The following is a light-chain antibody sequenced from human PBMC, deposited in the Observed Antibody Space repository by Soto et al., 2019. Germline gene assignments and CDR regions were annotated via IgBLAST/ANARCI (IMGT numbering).Light chain of an antibody. V-gene: IGLV1-44*01. CDR1: SSNIGSNT. CDR3: AAWDDSLNGPV. CDR2: SNN. Sequence: QAVVTQPPSASGTPGQRVPIFCSGSSSNIGSNTVNWYQQLPGTAPKLLIYSNNQRPSGVPDRFSGSKSGTSASLAISGLQSEDEADYYCAAWDDSLNGPVFGGGTKVTVL. J-gene: IGLJ2*01.